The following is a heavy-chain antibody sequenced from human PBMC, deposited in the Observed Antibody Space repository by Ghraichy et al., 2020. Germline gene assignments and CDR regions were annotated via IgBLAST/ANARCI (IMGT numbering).Heavy chain of an antibody. CDR2: IYYSGST. D-gene: IGHD5-24*01. J-gene: IGHJ3*02. Sequence: ESLNISCTVSGGSISSSNYHWGWIRQPPGKGLEWIGSIYYSGSTYYNPSLKSRVTISVDTSKNQFSLKLSSVTAADTAVYYCARQRWLQKFEDAFDIWGQGTMVTVSS. CDR3: ARQRWLQKFEDAFDI. CDR1: GGSISSSNYH. V-gene: IGHV4-39*01.